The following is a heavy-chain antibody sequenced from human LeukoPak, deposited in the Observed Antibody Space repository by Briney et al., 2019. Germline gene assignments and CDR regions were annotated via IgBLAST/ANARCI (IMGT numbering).Heavy chain of an antibody. D-gene: IGHD3-22*01. CDR3: ARGGGSSGYYLDS. J-gene: IGHJ4*02. CDR2: INHSGST. Sequence: SETLSLTCAVYGGSFSAYYWSWIRQPPGKGLEWIGEINHSGSTNYNPSLKSRVTISVDTSKNQFPLKLSSVTAADTAVYYCARGGGSSGYYLDSWGQGSLVTVSS. CDR1: GGSFSAYY. V-gene: IGHV4-34*01.